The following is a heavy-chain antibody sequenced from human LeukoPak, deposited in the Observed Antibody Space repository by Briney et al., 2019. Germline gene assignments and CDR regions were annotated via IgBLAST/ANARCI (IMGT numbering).Heavy chain of an antibody. CDR3: AREFDY. J-gene: IGHJ4*02. CDR1: GYSISSGYY. Sequence: SETLSLTGAVSGYSISSGYYWGWIRQPPGKGLEWIGNIYLSGSTYYNPSLKSRVTISVDTSKNQFSLKLTSIIAADTAVYYCAREFDYWGQGTLATVSS. CDR2: IYLSGST. V-gene: IGHV4-38-2*02.